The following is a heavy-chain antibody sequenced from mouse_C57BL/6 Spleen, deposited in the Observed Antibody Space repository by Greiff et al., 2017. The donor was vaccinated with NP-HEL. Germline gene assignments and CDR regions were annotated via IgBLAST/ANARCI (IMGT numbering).Heavy chain of an antibody. CDR3: ARSKRLDY. J-gene: IGHJ4*01. V-gene: IGHV1-50*01. CDR1: GYTFTSYW. CDR2: IDPSDSYT. Sequence: QVQLQQPGAELVKPGASVKLSCKASGYTFTSYWMQWVKQRPGQGLEWIGEIDPSDSYTNYNQKFKGKATLTVDTSSSTAYMQLSSLTSEDSAVYYCARSKRLDYWGQGTSVTVS. D-gene: IGHD2-5*01.